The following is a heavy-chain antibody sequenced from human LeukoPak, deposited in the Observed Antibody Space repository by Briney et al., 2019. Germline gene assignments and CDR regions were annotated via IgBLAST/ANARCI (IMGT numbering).Heavy chain of an antibody. CDR3: ATTYGDYRVGCFDP. J-gene: IGHJ5*02. D-gene: IGHD4-17*01. CDR2: FDPEDGET. CDR1: GYTLTELS. Sequence: ASVTVSCKISGYTLTELSMHWVRQAPGKGLEWMGGFDPEDGETIYAQNFQGRVTMTEDTSTDTAYMELSSLRSEDTAIYYCATTYGDYRVGCFDPWGQGTLVTVSS. V-gene: IGHV1-24*01.